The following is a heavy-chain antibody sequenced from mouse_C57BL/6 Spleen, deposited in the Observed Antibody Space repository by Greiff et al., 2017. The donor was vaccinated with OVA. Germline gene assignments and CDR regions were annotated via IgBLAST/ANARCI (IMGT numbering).Heavy chain of an antibody. Sequence: QVQLQQSGAELVKPGASVKISCKASGYAFSSYWMNWVKQRPGKGLEWIGQIYPGDGDTNYNGKFKGKATLTADKSSSTAYMQLSSLTSEESAVYFCARGGDYYAMDYWGQGTSVTVSS. CDR1: GYAFSSYW. J-gene: IGHJ4*01. CDR3: ARGGDYYAMDY. V-gene: IGHV1-80*01. CDR2: IYPGDGDT.